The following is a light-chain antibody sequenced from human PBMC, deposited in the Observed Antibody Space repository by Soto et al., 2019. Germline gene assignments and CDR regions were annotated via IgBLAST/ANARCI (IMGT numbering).Light chain of an antibody. V-gene: IGKV3-11*01. CDR2: DAY. CDR3: QQRHMWPIT. J-gene: IGKJ5*01. CDR1: QSFRGL. Sequence: EGVLTQSPVTPFFSPGERATLSCMASQSFRGLLAWYQQKPGQAPRLLIYDAYNRATGIPPRFSGSGSGTDFTLTISSLEPEDSAVYYCQQRHMWPITFGQGTRLEIK.